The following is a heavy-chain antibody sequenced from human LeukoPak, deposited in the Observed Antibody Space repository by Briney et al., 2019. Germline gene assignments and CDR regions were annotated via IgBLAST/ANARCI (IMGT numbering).Heavy chain of an antibody. CDR1: GFTFSSYW. J-gene: IGHJ4*02. CDR3: LPLMTTVTTSVALDY. D-gene: IGHD4-17*01. CDR2: INSDGSST. Sequence: GGSLRLSCAASGFTFSSYWMHWVRQAPGKGLVWVSRINSDGSSTSYADSVKGRFTISRDNAKNTLYLQMNSLRAEDTAVYYCLPLMTTVTTSVALDYWGQGTLVTVSS. V-gene: IGHV3-74*01.